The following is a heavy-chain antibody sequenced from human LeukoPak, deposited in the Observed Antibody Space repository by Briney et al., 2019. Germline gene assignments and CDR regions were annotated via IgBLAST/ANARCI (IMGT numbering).Heavy chain of an antibody. D-gene: IGHD6-13*01. CDR2: IIPILGIA. CDR3: ARFPNGSGWSAPPYNGFDP. J-gene: IGHJ5*02. Sequence: SVKVSCKASGGTFISYAISWVRQAPGQGLEWMGRIIPILGIANYAQKFQGRVTITADKSTSTAYMEPSSLRSEDPAVYYCARFPNGSGWSAPPYNGFDPWGQGTLVTASS. CDR1: GGTFISYA. V-gene: IGHV1-69*04.